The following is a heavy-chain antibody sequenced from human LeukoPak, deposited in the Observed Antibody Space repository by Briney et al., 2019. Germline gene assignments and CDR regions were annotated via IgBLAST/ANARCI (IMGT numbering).Heavy chain of an antibody. J-gene: IGHJ6*03. CDR1: GYTFTSYY. V-gene: IGHV1-46*01. Sequence: ASVKVSCKASGYTFTSYYMHWVRQAPGQGLEWMGIINPSGGSTSYAQKFQGRVTMTRDMSTSTVYVELSSLRSEDAAVYYCARDRDGSGSKTFYYYYYYMDVWGKGTTVTVSS. CDR2: INPSGGST. CDR3: ARDRDGSGSKTFYYYYYYMDV. D-gene: IGHD3-10*01.